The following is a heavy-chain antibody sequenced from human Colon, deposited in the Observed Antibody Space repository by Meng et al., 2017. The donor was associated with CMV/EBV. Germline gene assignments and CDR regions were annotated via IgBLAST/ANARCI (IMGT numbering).Heavy chain of an antibody. Sequence: QVQLMQAGAGVKEPGASVKVSCKTSGYTFSDYYMHWVRQAPGQGLEWMGWIRSDGSATNYAQKFRGRVTMTRDASVSTAYTELSGLTSDDTAVYFCVRSSGWSLFDYWGPGALVTVSS. CDR3: VRSSGWSLFDY. V-gene: IGHV1-2*02. J-gene: IGHJ4*02. CDR2: IRSDGSAT. D-gene: IGHD6-19*01. CDR1: GYTFSDYY.